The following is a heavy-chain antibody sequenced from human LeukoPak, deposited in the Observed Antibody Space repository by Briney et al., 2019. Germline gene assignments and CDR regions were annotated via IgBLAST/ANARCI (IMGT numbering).Heavy chain of an antibody. CDR3: ARHSWQWQVDY. CDR1: GGSISSYY. J-gene: IGHJ4*02. Sequence: PSETLSLTCTVSGGSISSYYWSWIRQPPGKGLEWIGLIYTSGSTNYNPSLKSRVTISVDTSKNQFSLKLSSVTAADTAVYYCARHSWQWQVDYWGQGTLVTVSS. CDR2: IYTSGST. D-gene: IGHD6-19*01. V-gene: IGHV4-4*09.